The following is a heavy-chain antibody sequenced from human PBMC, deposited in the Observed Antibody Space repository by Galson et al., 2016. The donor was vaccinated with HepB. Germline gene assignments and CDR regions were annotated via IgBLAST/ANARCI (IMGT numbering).Heavy chain of an antibody. V-gene: IGHV3-21*01. D-gene: IGHD6-13*01. Sequence: SLRLSCAASGFTFSGYGMNWVRQTPAKGLEWVSSISSNSNYMYYADSVRGRFTISRDNAKNSLYLQMNSLTAEDTAVYYCARNPHSTNWIGAESFQYWGQGTLVTVAS. CDR2: ISSNSNYM. CDR1: GFTFSGYG. J-gene: IGHJ1*01. CDR3: ARNPHSTNWIGAESFQY.